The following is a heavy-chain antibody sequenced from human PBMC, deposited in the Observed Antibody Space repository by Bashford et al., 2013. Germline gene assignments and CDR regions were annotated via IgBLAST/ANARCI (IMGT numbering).Heavy chain of an antibody. D-gene: IGHD3-3*01. J-gene: IGHJ5*02. V-gene: IGHV1-18*01. CDR3: ARDRGITYFGVVIFLFDP. CDR1: GYTFTSYG. CDR2: ISAYNGNT. Sequence: ASVKVSCKASGYTFTSYGISWVRQAPGQGLEWMGWISAYNGNTNYAQKLQGRVTMTTDTSTSTAYMELRSLRSDDTAVYYCARDRGITYFGVVIFLFDPWGQGTLVTVSS.